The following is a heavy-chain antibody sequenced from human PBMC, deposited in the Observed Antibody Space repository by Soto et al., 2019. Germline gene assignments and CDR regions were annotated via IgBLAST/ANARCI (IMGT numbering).Heavy chain of an antibody. D-gene: IGHD1-1*01. CDR2: IYPRDSDT. V-gene: IGHV5-51*01. CDR1: GYNFPTQW. J-gene: IGHJ6*04. Sequence: PGESLQISCKGSGYNFPTQWIACVRQRPGKGLEWMGIIYPRDSDTRYSPSFQGHVTISADKSLSTAYLQWSSLKASDTAMYYCARLAGTSHYWNYAMEVWGKGTTVTVSS. CDR3: ARLAGTSHYWNYAMEV.